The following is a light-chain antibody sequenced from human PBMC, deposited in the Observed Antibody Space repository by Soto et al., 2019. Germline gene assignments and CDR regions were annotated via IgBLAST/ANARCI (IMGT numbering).Light chain of an antibody. CDR2: AAS. J-gene: IGKJ5*01. Sequence: DIQMTQSPSSLSASVGDRVTITCLASQSISSYLNWYQQKPGKAPKLLIYAASSLQSGVPSRFSGSGSGTDLTLTISSLQPEDFATYYCQQSYSTLITLGKSTRLEI. V-gene: IGKV1-39*01. CDR1: QSISSY. CDR3: QQSYSTLIT.